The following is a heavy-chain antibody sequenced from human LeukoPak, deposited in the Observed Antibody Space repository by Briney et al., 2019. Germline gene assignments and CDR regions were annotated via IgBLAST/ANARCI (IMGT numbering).Heavy chain of an antibody. CDR1: GYSFTSYW. V-gene: IGHV5-51*01. CDR2: IYPGDSDT. J-gene: IGHJ3*02. Sequence: GESLKISCKGSGYSFTSYWIGWVRQMPGKGLEWMGIIYPGDSDTRYGPSFQGQVTISADKSISTAYLQWSSLKASDTAMYYCARRNYYDSSGNSGQYAFDIWGQGTMVTVSS. D-gene: IGHD3-22*01. CDR3: ARRNYYDSSGNSGQYAFDI.